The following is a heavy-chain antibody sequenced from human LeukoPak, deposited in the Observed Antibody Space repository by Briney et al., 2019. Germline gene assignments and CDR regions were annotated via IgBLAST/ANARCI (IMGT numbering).Heavy chain of an antibody. D-gene: IGHD3-10*01. J-gene: IGHJ4*02. Sequence: GGSLRLSCAASGFTFSSYAMSWVRQAPGKGLEWVSVISGSGGSTYYADSVKGRFTISRDNSNNTLYLQMNSLRAEDTAVYYCAKGPNNYYGSGSGLFYYFDYWGQGTLVTVSS. CDR1: GFTFSSYA. CDR3: AKGPNNYYGSGSGLFYYFDY. V-gene: IGHV3-23*01. CDR2: ISGSGGST.